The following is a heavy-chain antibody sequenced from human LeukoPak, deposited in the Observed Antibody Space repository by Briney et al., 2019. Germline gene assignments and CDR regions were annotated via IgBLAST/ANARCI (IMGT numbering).Heavy chain of an antibody. J-gene: IGHJ6*02. CDR1: GGSISSYY. CDR2: IYTSGST. D-gene: IGHD1-26*01. Sequence: SETLSLTCTVSGGSISSYYWSWIRQPAGKGLEWIGRIYTSGSTNYNPSLKSRVTMSVDTSKNQFSLKLSSVTAADTAVYYCASQPNPFGSGGYYYGMDVWAKGPRSPSP. CDR3: ASQPNPFGSGGYYYGMDV. V-gene: IGHV4-4*07.